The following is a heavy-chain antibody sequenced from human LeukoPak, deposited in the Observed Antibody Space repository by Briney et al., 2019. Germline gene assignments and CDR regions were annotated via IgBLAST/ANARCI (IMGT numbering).Heavy chain of an antibody. D-gene: IGHD3-3*01. CDR3: ARLAYDSSYNWFDH. CDR1: GVSISSSSYY. CDR2: IYYSGST. V-gene: IGHV4-39*01. Sequence: SETLSLTCTVSGVSISSSSYYWGWIRQPPGKGLEWIGSIYYSGSTYYNPSLKSRVTISVDTSKNQFSLKLSSVTAADTAVYYCARLAYDSSYNWFDHWGQGTLVTVSS. J-gene: IGHJ5*02.